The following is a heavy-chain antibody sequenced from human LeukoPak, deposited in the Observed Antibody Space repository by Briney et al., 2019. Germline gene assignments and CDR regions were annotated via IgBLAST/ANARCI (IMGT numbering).Heavy chain of an antibody. Sequence: GGSLRLSCAASGFTFSSYGMHWVRQAPGKGLEWVAFIRYDGSNKYYADSVKGRSTISRDNSKNTLYLQMNSLRAEDTAVYYCAKDPALSIAVAGNSDYWGQGTLVTVSS. CDR2: IRYDGSNK. V-gene: IGHV3-30*02. J-gene: IGHJ4*02. CDR3: AKDPALSIAVAGNSDY. D-gene: IGHD6-19*01. CDR1: GFTFSSYG.